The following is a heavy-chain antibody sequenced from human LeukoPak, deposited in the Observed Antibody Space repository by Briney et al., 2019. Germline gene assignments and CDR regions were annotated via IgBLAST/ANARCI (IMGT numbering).Heavy chain of an antibody. CDR1: GFTFSSYS. CDR2: ISSSSSYI. CDR3: ARDSTGDENWFDP. Sequence: PGGSLRLSCAASGFTFSSYSMNWVRQAPGKGLKWVSSISSSSSYIYYADSVKGRFTISRDNAKNSLYLQMNSLRAEDTAVYYCARDSTGDENWFDPWGQGTLVTVSS. J-gene: IGHJ5*02. V-gene: IGHV3-21*01. D-gene: IGHD2-21*02.